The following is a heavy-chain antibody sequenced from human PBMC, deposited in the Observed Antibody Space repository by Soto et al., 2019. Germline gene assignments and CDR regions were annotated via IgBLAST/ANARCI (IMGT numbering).Heavy chain of an antibody. D-gene: IGHD1-26*01. CDR3: ASGSYFVN. V-gene: IGHV3-30-3*01. CDR1: GLPFSTYQ. J-gene: IGHJ4*02. CDR2: MTFDGSTK. Sequence: QLVESGGGVAQPGTSLRLSCVASGLPFSTYQMYWVRQAPGKGLEGVAVMTFDGSTKYHADSVRGRFTISRDNSKNTLYLDMRSLRIEDTAVYYCASGSYFVNWGLGTLVTVSS.